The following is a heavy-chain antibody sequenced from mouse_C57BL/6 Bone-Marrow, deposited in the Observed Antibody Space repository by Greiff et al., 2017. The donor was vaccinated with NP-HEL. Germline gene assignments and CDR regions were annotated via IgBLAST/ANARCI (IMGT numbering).Heavy chain of an antibody. D-gene: IGHD6-1*01. CDR3: AKPSYRGAMDY. V-gene: IGHV1-64*01. CDR2: IHPNSGST. CDR1: GYTFTSYW. J-gene: IGHJ4*01. Sequence: QVQLQQPGAELVKPGASVKLSCKASGYTFTSYWMHWVKLRPGQGLEWIGMIHPNSGSTNYNEKFKSKATLTVDKSSSTAYMQLSSLTSEDSAVYYCAKPSYRGAMDYWGQGTSVTVSS.